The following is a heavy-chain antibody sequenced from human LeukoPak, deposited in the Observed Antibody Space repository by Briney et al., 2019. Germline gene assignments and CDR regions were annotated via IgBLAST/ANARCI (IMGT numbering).Heavy chain of an antibody. CDR3: AKDRCSNGIGCYYYYMDA. CDR1: GFTFSSYG. V-gene: IGHV3-30*18. J-gene: IGHJ6*03. CDR2: ISYDGSNK. Sequence: GSLRLSCAASGFTFSSYGMHWVRQAPGKGLEWVAVISYDGSNKYYADSVKGRFTISRDNSKNTLYLQMNSLRAEDTAVYYCAKDRCSNGIGCYYYYMDAWGKGTTVTISS. D-gene: IGHD2-8*01.